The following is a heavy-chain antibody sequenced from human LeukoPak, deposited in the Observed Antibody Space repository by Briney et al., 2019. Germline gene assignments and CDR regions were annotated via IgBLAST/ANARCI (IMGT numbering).Heavy chain of an antibody. V-gene: IGHV4-34*01. D-gene: IGHD3-22*01. CDR3: AREHYYDSSGYYPFDY. CDR2: INHSGST. J-gene: IGHJ4*02. CDR1: GGSFSGYY. Sequence: SETLSLTCAVYGGSFSGYYWSWIRQPPGKGLEWIGEINHSGSTNYNPSLKSRVTISVDTSKNQFSLKLSSVTAADTAVYYCAREHYYDSSGYYPFDYWGQGTLVTVSS.